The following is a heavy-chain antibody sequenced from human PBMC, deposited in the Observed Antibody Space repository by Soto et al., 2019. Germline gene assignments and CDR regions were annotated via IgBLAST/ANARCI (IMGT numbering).Heavy chain of an antibody. V-gene: IGHV3-9*01. CDR3: AKDQDYYGSGSSDAFDI. Sequence: EVQLVESGGGLVQPGRSLRLSCAASGFTFDDYAMHWVRQAPGKGLEWVSGISWNSGSIGYADSVKGRFTISRDNAKNSLYLQMNSLGAEDTALYYCAKDQDYYGSGSSDAFDIWGQGTMVTVSS. CDR2: ISWNSGSI. CDR1: GFTFDDYA. J-gene: IGHJ3*02. D-gene: IGHD3-10*01.